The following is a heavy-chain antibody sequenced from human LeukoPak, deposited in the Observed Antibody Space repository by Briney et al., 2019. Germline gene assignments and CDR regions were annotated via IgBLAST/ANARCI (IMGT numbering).Heavy chain of an antibody. CDR3: VKESGDY. J-gene: IGHJ4*02. V-gene: IGHV3-9*01. Sequence: GGSLRLSCAASGFTFDNFAMHWVRQAPGKGLEWVSGISWNSGTVGQADSVKGRFTISRDNAKNSLYLQMDNLRAEDTALYYCVKESGDYWGQGTLVTVSS. CDR1: GFTFDNFA. CDR2: ISWNSGTV. D-gene: IGHD3-10*01.